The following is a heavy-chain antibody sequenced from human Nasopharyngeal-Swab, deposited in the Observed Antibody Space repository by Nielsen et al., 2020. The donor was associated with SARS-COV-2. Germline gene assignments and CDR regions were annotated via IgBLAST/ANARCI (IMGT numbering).Heavy chain of an antibody. CDR2: INTNTGNP. CDR1: GYTFTSYA. Sequence: ASVKVSCKASGYTFTSYAMNWVRQAPGQGLEWMGWINTNTGNPTYAQGFTGRFVFSLDTSVSTAYLQISSLKAEDTAVCYCARDQRRGQWGRFGYWGQGTLVTVSS. J-gene: IGHJ4*02. CDR3: ARDQRRGQWGRFGY. D-gene: IGHD6-19*01. V-gene: IGHV7-4-1*02.